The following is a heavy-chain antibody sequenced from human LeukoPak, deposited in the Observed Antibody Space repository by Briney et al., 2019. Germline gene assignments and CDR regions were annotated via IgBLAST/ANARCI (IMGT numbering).Heavy chain of an antibody. D-gene: IGHD3-22*01. V-gene: IGHV1-2*02. CDR2: INPNSGDT. Sequence: PGASVKVSCKVSGYTLTELSMHWVRQAPGQGLEWMGWINPNSGDTNYAQKFQGRVTMTRDTSISTAYMELSRLISDDTAVYYCARDPGDSSGYLSQSDYWGQGTLVTVSS. CDR1: GYTLTELS. CDR3: ARDPGDSSGYLSQSDY. J-gene: IGHJ4*02.